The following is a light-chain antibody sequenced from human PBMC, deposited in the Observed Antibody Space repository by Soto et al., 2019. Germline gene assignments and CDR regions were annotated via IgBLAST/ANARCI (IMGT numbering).Light chain of an antibody. J-gene: IGKJ1*01. CDR2: AAS. CDR3: QQSFSTPRT. Sequence: DLQMTQSPSSQSASVGDRVTITCRASQSINSYLNWYQQKPGKAPKLLIYAASSLQSGVPSRFSGSGSETDFTLTITSLPPDDFATYYCQQSFSTPRTFGQGTRVDI. CDR1: QSINSY. V-gene: IGKV1-39*01.